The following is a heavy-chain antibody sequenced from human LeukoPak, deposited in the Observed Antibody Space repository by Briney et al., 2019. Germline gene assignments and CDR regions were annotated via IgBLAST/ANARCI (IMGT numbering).Heavy chain of an antibody. J-gene: IGHJ4*02. D-gene: IGHD3-9*01. V-gene: IGHV3-48*02. Sequence: GGSLRLSCATSGFIFTDYPMNWVRQAPGKGLEWISNIRTTAEGAKYAYYADSVKGRVTISRDDGKNTLYLHMNSLRDDDTAVYYCATDQRYAFDYWGQGILVTVSS. CDR2: IRTTAEGAKYA. CDR1: GFIFTDYP. CDR3: ATDQRYAFDY.